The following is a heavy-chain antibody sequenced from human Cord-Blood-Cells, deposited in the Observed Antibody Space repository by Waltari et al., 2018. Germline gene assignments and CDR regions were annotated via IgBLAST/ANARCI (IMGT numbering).Heavy chain of an antibody. J-gene: IGHJ3*02. CDR1: GGSISSYY. D-gene: IGHD2-15*01. CDR3: AREIPPPCYGDAFDI. CDR2: IYYRDLP. Sequence: QVQLQESGPGLVKPSETLSLTCTVSGGSISSYYWSWIRQPPGKGLAWIGYIYYRDLPNFTPSPTARVTISVDTSTSECFPKVSCGIAAETAVYYSAREIPPPCYGDAFDIWGQGTMVTGSS. V-gene: IGHV4-59*01.